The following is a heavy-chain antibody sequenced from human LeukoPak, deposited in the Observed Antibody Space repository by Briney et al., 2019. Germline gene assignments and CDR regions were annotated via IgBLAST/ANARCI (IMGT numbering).Heavy chain of an antibody. V-gene: IGHV3-23*01. CDR3: AKGAGGIAVRECDY. D-gene: IGHD6-19*01. CDR2: ISGSGDGT. J-gene: IGHJ4*02. CDR1: GFTFSNYA. Sequence: GGSLRLSCAVSGFTFSNYAMTWVRQALGRGLEWVSAISGSGDGTYSADSVKGRFTTSRDNSTKTLYLQMKSLRGEDTALYYGAKGAGGIAVRECDYWGQGTLVTVSS.